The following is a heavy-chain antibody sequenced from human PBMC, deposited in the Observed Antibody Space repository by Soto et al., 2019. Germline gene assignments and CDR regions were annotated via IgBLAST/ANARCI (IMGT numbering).Heavy chain of an antibody. Sequence: QVQLQESGPGLVKPSETLSLTCSVSGGSISNHYWSWIRQPPGKGLEWIGYIYYNGNTNYNPSLKSRVTVSVATSRNQIPLTLTTVTAADTGVYYCTRANWYSEYWGQGALVTVSS. V-gene: IGHV4-59*11. CDR2: IYYNGNT. CDR1: GGSISNHY. D-gene: IGHD7-27*01. J-gene: IGHJ4*02. CDR3: TRANWYSEY.